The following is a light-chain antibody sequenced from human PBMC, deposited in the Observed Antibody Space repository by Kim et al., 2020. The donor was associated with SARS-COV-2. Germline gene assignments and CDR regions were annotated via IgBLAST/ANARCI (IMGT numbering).Light chain of an antibody. Sequence: SPAERGNLACRASRSVSSSYLAWYQQKPGQAPRLLIYGAASRATGIPDRFSGSGSGTDFTLTISRLEPEDFAVYYCQQYGSSPLYSFGQGTKLEI. CDR3: QQYGSSPLYS. J-gene: IGKJ2*03. CDR1: RSVSSSY. V-gene: IGKV3-20*01. CDR2: GAA.